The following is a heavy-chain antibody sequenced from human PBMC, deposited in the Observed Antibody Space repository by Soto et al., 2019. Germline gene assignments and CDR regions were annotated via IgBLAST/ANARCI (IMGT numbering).Heavy chain of an antibody. CDR1: GFTFSSNH. V-gene: IGHV3-48*02. J-gene: IGHJ4*02. Sequence: GGSLRLSCAVSGFTFSSNHVNWVRQAPGKGLEWISYISSTFEIWYADSVKGRFTISRDNGRNSLFLQMSSLRDEDTAVYYCALDSDWAFDYWGLGTLVTVSS. D-gene: IGHD2-21*02. CDR3: ALDSDWAFDY. CDR2: ISSTFEI.